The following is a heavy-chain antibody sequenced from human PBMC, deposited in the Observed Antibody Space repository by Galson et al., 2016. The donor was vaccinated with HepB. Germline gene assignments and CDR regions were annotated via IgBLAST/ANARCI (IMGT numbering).Heavy chain of an antibody. CDR3: ASSVWGSGSPPGGY. J-gene: IGHJ4*02. V-gene: IGHV3-74*01. CDR1: GFTFSTYW. Sequence: SLRLSCAASGFTFSTYWMHWVRQAPGKGLVWVSRINSDGSSTGFADSVKGRFTISRDNAKNTLYLQMNRLRAEDTAVYYCASSVWGSGSPPGGYWGQGTLVTVSS. D-gene: IGHD3-10*01. CDR2: INSDGSST.